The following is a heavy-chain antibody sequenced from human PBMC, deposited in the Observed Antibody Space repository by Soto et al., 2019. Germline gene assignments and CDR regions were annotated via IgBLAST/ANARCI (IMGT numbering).Heavy chain of an antibody. Sequence: QVQLVQSGAEVKKPGASVKVSCKASGYTFTSYGISWVRHAPGQGLEWMGWISAYNGNTNYAQKLQGRVTMTTDTATSTGCMELRSLTSDDRAVYYCERERYSSGWCGQWFDPWGQGTLVTVSS. CDR1: GYTFTSYG. D-gene: IGHD6-19*01. J-gene: IGHJ5*02. CDR3: ERERYSSGWCGQWFDP. V-gene: IGHV1-18*01. CDR2: ISAYNGNT.